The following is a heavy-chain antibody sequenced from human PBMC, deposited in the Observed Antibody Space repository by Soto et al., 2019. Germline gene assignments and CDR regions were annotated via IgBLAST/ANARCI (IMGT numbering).Heavy chain of an antibody. CDR3: ARHSVRASALGQDAFDV. CDR2: IYPGDSDT. V-gene: IGHV5-51*01. CDR1: GYTFTNYW. J-gene: IGHJ3*01. D-gene: IGHD6-13*01. Sequence: GESLKISCKGSGYTFTNYWIGWVRQMPGKGLEWMGIIYPGDSDTKYSPSFQGQVTISADKSISTAYLQWSTLKAPDTAMYYCARHSVRASALGQDAFDVWGQGTLVTVSS.